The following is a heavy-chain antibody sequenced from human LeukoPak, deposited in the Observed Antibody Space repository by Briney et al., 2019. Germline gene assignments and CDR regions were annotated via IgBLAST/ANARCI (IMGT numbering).Heavy chain of an antibody. CDR2: IYSGGTT. V-gene: IGHV3-66*01. Sequence: QPGGSLRLSCAASGSTVSNNYMSWVRQAPGKGPEWVSVIYSGGTTYYADSVKGRFTISRDNSKNTLYLLMNSLRAEDTAVYYCARGGYCSGGNCYGYFDYWGQGTLVTVSS. D-gene: IGHD2-15*01. J-gene: IGHJ4*02. CDR3: ARGGYCSGGNCYGYFDY. CDR1: GSTVSNNY.